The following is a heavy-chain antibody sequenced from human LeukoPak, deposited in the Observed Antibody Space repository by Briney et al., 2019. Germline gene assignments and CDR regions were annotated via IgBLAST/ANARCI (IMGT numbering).Heavy chain of an antibody. J-gene: IGHJ5*02. D-gene: IGHD6-13*01. CDR3: ARGVTTAGNTFNWFDP. CDR1: GFTVSSNY. V-gene: IGHV3-66*01. Sequence: PGGSLRLSCAASGFTVSSNYLTWVRQAPGKGLEWVSVIYSGGSTYYADSVEGRFTISRDNSKNTLYLQMNSLRAEDTAVYYCARGVTTAGNTFNWFDPWGQGTLVTVSS. CDR2: IYSGGST.